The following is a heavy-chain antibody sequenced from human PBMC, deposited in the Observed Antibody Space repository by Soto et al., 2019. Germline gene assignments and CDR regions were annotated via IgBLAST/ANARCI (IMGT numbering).Heavy chain of an antibody. CDR1: GFTVSSNY. CDR2: IYSSSST. CDR3: ARSARDRWGLLGFGYYYYGMDV. J-gene: IGHJ6*02. D-gene: IGHD1-26*01. V-gene: IGHV3-53*01. Sequence: GGSLRLSCAASGFTVSSNYMSWVRQAPGKGLEWVSIIYSSSSTYYADSVKGRFTISRDNAKNSLYLQMNSLRAEDTAVYYCARSARDRWGLLGFGYYYYGMDVWGQGTTVTVSS.